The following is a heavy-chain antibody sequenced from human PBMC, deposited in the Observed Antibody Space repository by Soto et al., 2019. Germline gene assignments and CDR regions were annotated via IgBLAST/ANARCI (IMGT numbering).Heavy chain of an antibody. CDR3: ARGYYEMLTGNYKESYYHDMDV. V-gene: IGHV4-4*02. CDR2: IYHGGST. CDR1: GGYICGANW. J-gene: IGHJ6*02. Sequence: ASETLSLTRAVSGGYICGANWWSWVRQSPGKGLEWIGEIYHGGSTNCNPSLRSRVTISVDKSKNHFSLRLSSVTAADTAVYYCARGYYEMLTGNYKESYYHDMDVWGQGTTVTVSS. D-gene: IGHD3-9*01.